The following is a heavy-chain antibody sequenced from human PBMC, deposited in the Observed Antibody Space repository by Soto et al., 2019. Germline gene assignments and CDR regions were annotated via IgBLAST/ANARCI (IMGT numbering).Heavy chain of an antibody. V-gene: IGHV3-30*18. Sequence: QVQVVESGGGVVQPGRSLRLACAASRLRFSSYGMHWVRQAPGKGLEWVAVISDDGSEKYYVDSVKGRFTISRDNSKNTLYLQMNSLRAEDTAVYYCAKALGTNWGAYYGMDVWGQGTTVTVSS. CDR1: RLRFSSYG. D-gene: IGHD7-27*01. CDR3: AKALGTNWGAYYGMDV. J-gene: IGHJ6*02. CDR2: ISDDGSEK.